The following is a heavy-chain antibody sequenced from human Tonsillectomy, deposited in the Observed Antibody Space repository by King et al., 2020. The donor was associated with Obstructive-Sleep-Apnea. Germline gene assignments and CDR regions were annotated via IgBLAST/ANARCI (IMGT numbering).Heavy chain of an antibody. CDR2: IRSKAYGGAT. J-gene: IGHJ4*02. CDR3: TRDQWPSDY. Sequence: VQLVESGGGLVQPGRSLRLSCTASGFTFGDYAMSWFRQAPGKGREGVGFIRSKAYGGATEYAASVKGRFTISRDDSKSIAYLQMNSLKTEDTAVYYCTRDQWPSDYWGQGTLVTVSS. V-gene: IGHV3-49*03. CDR1: GFTFGDYA. D-gene: IGHD6-19*01.